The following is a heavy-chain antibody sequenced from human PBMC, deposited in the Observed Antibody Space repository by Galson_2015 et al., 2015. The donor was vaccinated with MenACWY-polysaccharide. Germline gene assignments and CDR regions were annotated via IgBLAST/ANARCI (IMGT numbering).Heavy chain of an antibody. D-gene: IGHD6-19*01. V-gene: IGHV3-53*01. CDR3: ARDQGGSGFDY. J-gene: IGHJ4*02. CDR2: IYSGGST. Sequence: SLRLSCAASGFIVSSNYMSWVRQAPGKGLEWVSVIYSGGSTYYADSVKGRFTISRDNSKNALCLQMNSLRAEDTAVYYCARDQGGSGFDYWGQGSLVTVSS. CDR1: GFIVSSNY.